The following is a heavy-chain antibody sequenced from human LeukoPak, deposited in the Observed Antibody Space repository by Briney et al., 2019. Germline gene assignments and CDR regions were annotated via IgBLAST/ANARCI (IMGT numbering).Heavy chain of an antibody. D-gene: IGHD2-2*01. V-gene: IGHV3-23*01. CDR1: GFTFSNFV. CDR3: AKIPSGPAVFRYYFDY. CDR2: ITSGGAST. Sequence: GGSLRLSCAASGFTFSNFVMSWVRQAPGKGLEWVSTITSGGASTYYADSVKGRLTISRDYSKSTLHLQLDSLRTEDTAVYYCAKIPSGPAVFRYYFDYWGQGTLVTVPS. J-gene: IGHJ4*02.